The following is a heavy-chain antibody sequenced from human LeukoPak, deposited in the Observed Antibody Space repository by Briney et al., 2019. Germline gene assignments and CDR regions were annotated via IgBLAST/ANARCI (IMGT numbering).Heavy chain of an antibody. V-gene: IGHV4-4*09. Sequence: SETLSLTCTVSGASISSYYWSWIRPPPGKGLEWIGYIYTGGNTSYNPSLKSRVTISWDTSKNQFSLKLSSVTAADTAVYYCARASWEYDYWGQGTLVTVSS. J-gene: IGHJ4*02. CDR3: ARASWEYDY. D-gene: IGHD7-27*01. CDR2: IYTGGNT. CDR1: GASISSYY.